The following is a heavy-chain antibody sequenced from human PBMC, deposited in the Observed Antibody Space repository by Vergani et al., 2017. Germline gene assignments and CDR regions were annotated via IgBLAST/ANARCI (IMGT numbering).Heavy chain of an antibody. V-gene: IGHV3-33*01. CDR1: GFTSSSYV. Sequence: QVQLVESGGGVVQPGRSLRSSCAASGFTSSSYVMHWVRPAPGKGLEWVAVIWYDGSNKYYADSVKGRFTITRDNSKNTLYLQMNTLRDEEAAIYYCARGARGYGELGDFWGQGTLVTVSS. CDR2: IWYDGSNK. D-gene: IGHD4-17*01. J-gene: IGHJ4*02. CDR3: ARGARGYGELGDF.